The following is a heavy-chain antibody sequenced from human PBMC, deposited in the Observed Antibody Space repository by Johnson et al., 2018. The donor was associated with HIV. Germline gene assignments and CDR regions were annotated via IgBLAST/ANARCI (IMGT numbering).Heavy chain of an antibody. CDR2: INWNGGST. J-gene: IGHJ3*02. V-gene: IGHV3-20*04. D-gene: IGHD6-13*01. CDR3: ARVGQLARTHAFDI. Sequence: MQLVESGGGVVRPGGSLRLSCAASGFTFDDYGMSWVRQAPGKGLEWVSGINWNGGSTGYADSVKGRFTISRDNAKNTLFLQMNSLRAEDTAVYYCARVGQLARTHAFDIWGQGTMVTVSS. CDR1: GFTFDDYG.